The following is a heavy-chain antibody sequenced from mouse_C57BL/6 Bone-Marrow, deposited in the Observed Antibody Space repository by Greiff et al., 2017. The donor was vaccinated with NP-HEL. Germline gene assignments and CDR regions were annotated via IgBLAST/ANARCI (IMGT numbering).Heavy chain of an antibody. Sequence: QVQLQQSGAELARPGASVKLSCKASGYTFTSYGISWVKQRTGQGLEWIGEIYPRSGNTYYNEKFKGKATLTADKSSSTAYMQLSSLTSEDSAVYFCARAYYGSRYYYAMDYWGQGTSVTVSS. CDR3: ARAYYGSRYYYAMDY. V-gene: IGHV1-81*01. D-gene: IGHD1-1*01. CDR1: GYTFTSYG. J-gene: IGHJ4*01. CDR2: IYPRSGNT.